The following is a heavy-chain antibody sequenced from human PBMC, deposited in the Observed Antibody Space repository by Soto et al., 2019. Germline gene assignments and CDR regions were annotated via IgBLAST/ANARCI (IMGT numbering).Heavy chain of an antibody. CDR2: ISAYNGNT. CDR1: GYTFTNFG. Sequence: GASVKVSCKASGYTFTNFGISWVRQAPGQGLEWMGWISAYNGNTSYAQNFRGRVTMTTDTSRSTAYMELRSLRSDDTAVSYGARGATSTVYCGQGTLVTVSS. V-gene: IGHV1-18*01. J-gene: IGHJ4*02. CDR3: ARGATSTVY. D-gene: IGHD2-21*02.